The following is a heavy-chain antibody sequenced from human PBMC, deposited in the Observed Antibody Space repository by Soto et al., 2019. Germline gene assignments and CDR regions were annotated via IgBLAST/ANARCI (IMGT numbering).Heavy chain of an antibody. CDR2: TYYRSKWYN. V-gene: IGHV6-1*01. D-gene: IGHD6-19*01. Sequence: SQTLSLTCAISGDSVSSNSAAWNWIRQSPSRGLEWLGRTYYRSKWYNDYAVSVKSRITINPDTSKNQFSLQLNSVTPEDTAVYYCARQGRITLVVAGGADAFDIWGQGTMVTVSS. CDR3: ARQGRITLVVAGGADAFDI. J-gene: IGHJ3*02. CDR1: GDSVSSNSAA.